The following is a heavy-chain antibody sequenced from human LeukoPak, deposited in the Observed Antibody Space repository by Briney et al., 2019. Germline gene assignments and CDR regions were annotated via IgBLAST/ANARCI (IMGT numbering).Heavy chain of an antibody. CDR2: INHSGST. V-gene: IGHV4-34*01. J-gene: IGHJ4*02. CDR1: GGSFSGYY. Sequence: SETLSLTCAVYGGSFSGYYWSWIRQPPGKGLEWIGEINHSGSTNYNPSLKSRVTISVDTSKNQFSLKLSSVTAADTAVYYCARVLQFDCVPINWGQGTLVTVSS. CDR3: ARVLQFDCVPIN. D-gene: IGHD3-9*01.